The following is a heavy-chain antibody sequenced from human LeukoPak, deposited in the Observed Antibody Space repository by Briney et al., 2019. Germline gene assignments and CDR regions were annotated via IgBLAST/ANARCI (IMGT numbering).Heavy chain of an antibody. CDR2: ISNTGGTT. CDR1: GFAFSSFA. Sequence: GGSLRLSCAASGFAFSSFAMSWVRQAPGKGLEWVSVISNTGGTTYCAHSVKGRFTISRDNSKNMLYLQMNSLRAEDTAVYYCAKSNGASCYSVTGYWGQGTLVTVSS. V-gene: IGHV3-23*01. J-gene: IGHJ4*02. D-gene: IGHD2-15*01. CDR3: AKSNGASCYSVTGY.